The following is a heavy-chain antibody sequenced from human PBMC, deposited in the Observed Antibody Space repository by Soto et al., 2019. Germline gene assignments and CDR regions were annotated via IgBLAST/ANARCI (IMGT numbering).Heavy chain of an antibody. CDR3: ARDRRDDVVAATNFDF. CDR2: INQDGSEK. V-gene: IGHV3-7*01. Sequence: EVQLVESGGGLVQPGGSLRLSCAASGFILSTYWMSWVRQAPGKGLEWVANINQDGSEKYYVDSVKGRFTISRDNAKNSLYLQMNSLRAEDTAVYYCARDRRDDVVAATNFDFWGQGTLVTVSS. D-gene: IGHD2-15*01. CDR1: GFILSTYW. J-gene: IGHJ4*02.